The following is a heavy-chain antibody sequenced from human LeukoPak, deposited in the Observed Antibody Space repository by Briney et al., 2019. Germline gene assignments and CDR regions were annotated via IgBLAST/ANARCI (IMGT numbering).Heavy chain of an antibody. V-gene: IGHV3-66*01. CDR3: ARTLTEYCSGGSCYSSYYGMDV. Sequence: GGSLRLSCAASGFTVSSNYMRWVRQAPGKGLEWVSVIYSGGSTYYADSVKGRFTISRDNSKNTLYLQMISLRAEDTAVYYCARTLTEYCSGGSCYSSYYGMDVWGQGTTVTVSS. CDR2: IYSGGST. CDR1: GFTVSSNY. J-gene: IGHJ6*02. D-gene: IGHD2-15*01.